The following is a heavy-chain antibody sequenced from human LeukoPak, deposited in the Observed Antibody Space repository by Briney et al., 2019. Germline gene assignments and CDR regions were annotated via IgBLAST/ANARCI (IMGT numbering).Heavy chain of an antibody. CDR3: ARRSSGYYPYFDY. CDR1: GGSFSGYY. Sequence: KSSETLSLTCAVYGGSFSGYYWSWIRQPPGKGLEWIGYIYYSGSTNYNPSLKSRVTISVDTSKNQFSLKLSSVTAADTAVYYCARRSSGYYPYFDYWGQGTLVTVSS. CDR2: IYYSGST. V-gene: IGHV4-59*08. D-gene: IGHD3-22*01. J-gene: IGHJ4*02.